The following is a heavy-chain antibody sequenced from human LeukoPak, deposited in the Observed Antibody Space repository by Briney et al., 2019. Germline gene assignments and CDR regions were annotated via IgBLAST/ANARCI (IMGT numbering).Heavy chain of an antibody. Sequence: GGSLRLSCAASGFTFRGYSMNWVRKAPGKGLEWVSSISGSSGYIYYADSVTGRFTISRDNAKNSLYLQMNSLRAEDTAVYYCARGGRLFDYWGQGTLVTVSS. CDR2: ISGSSGYI. CDR3: ARGGRLFDY. D-gene: IGHD1-26*01. V-gene: IGHV3-21*01. J-gene: IGHJ4*02. CDR1: GFTFRGYS.